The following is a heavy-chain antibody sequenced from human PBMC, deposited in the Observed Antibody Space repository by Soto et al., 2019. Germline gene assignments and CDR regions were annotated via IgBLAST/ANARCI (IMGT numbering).Heavy chain of an antibody. CDR1: GGSFSGYY. CDR2: INHSGST. V-gene: IGHV4-34*01. D-gene: IGHD3-22*01. J-gene: IGHJ6*02. Sequence: SETLSLTCAVYGGSFSGYYWSWIRQPPGKGLEWIGEINHSGSTNYNPSLKSRVTISVDTSKNQFSLKLSSVTAADTAVYYCARGPSYYDSSGYYTHYYYYYGMDVWGQGTTVT. CDR3: ARGPSYYDSSGYYTHYYYYYGMDV.